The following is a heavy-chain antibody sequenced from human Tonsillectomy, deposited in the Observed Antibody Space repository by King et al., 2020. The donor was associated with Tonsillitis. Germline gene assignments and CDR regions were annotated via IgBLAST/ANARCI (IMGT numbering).Heavy chain of an antibody. CDR3: ARDLVGYCSSTSCHHFDY. CDR1: GFTFSSYG. J-gene: IGHJ4*02. V-gene: IGHV3-33*01. Sequence: HVQLVESGGGVVQPGRSLRLSCAASGFTFSSYGMHWVRQAPGKGLEWVAVIGYDGSNKYYADSGKGRCTISREHPKNTLYLQMNSLRSEDTAVYYCARDLVGYCSSTSCHHFDYWGQGTLVTVSS. D-gene: IGHD2-2*01. CDR2: IGYDGSNK.